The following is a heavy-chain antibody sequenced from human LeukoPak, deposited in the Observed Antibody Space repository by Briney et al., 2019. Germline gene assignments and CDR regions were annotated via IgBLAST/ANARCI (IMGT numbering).Heavy chain of an antibody. D-gene: IGHD3-16*02. J-gene: IGHJ3*02. CDR3: ARLSLFAFDI. CDR1: GFTCSTYV. CDR2: ILHNGDST. V-gene: IGHV3-23*01. Sequence: PGGSLRLSCAASGFTCSTYVMSWVRQAPGKGLEWLSLILHNGDSTYYADSVKGRFTISRDNSKNTLYLQMNSLRAEDTAVYYCARLSLFAFDIWGQGTMVTVSS.